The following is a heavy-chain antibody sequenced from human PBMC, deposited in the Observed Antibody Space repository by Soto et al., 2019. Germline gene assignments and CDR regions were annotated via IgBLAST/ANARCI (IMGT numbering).Heavy chain of an antibody. D-gene: IGHD4-17*01. CDR2: ILYDGGKK. CDR3: ARDQRGDYTFLGAFDV. Sequence: SLRLSCAAPGFTFSSYAIHWVRQAPGKGLGWVAVILYDGGKKYYADSVKGRFTISRDNSKNTLYLQMNSLRPEDTAVYYCARDQRGDYTFLGAFDVWGQGTMVTVSS. J-gene: IGHJ3*01. V-gene: IGHV3-30-3*01. CDR1: GFTFSSYA.